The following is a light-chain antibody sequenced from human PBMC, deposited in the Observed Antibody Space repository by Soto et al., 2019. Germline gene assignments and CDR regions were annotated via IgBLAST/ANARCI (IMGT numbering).Light chain of an antibody. J-gene: IGLJ2*01. V-gene: IGLV1-40*01. CDR1: SSNIGAGYD. CDR3: QSYDSSLSDHVV. CDR2: GNS. Sequence: QSVLTQPPSVSGAPGQRVTISCTGSSSNIGAGYDVHWYQQLPGTAPKLLIYGNSNRPSGVPDRFSGSKSGTSASLAITGLQAEDEADYYGQSYDSSLSDHVVFGGGTKVTVL.